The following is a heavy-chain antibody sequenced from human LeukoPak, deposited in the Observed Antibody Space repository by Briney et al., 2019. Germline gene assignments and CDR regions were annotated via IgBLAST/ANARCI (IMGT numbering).Heavy chain of an antibody. CDR3: ARDFPRDNDAFDI. V-gene: IGHV3-20*04. CDR2: INWNGGST. J-gene: IGHJ3*02. Sequence: PGGSLRLSCAASGFTIDDYGMSWVRQAPGKGLEWVSGINWNGGSTGYADSVKGRFTISRDNAKNSLYLQMNSLRPEDTAVYYCARDFPRDNDAFDIWGQGTMVTVSS. CDR1: GFTIDDYG.